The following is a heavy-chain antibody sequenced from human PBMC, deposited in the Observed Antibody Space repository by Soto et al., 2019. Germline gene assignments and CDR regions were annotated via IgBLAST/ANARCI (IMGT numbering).Heavy chain of an antibody. V-gene: IGHV1-18*04. CDR1: GYTFTSYG. Sequence: ASGKVSCKASGYTFTSYGISWVRQAPGQGLEWMGWISAYNGNTNYAQKLQARVTMTTDTSTSTAYMELRSLSSDDTAVYYCARNHDSSPVDPWGQGTLVTVSS. J-gene: IGHJ5*02. CDR2: ISAYNGNT. D-gene: IGHD3-22*01. CDR3: ARNHDSSPVDP.